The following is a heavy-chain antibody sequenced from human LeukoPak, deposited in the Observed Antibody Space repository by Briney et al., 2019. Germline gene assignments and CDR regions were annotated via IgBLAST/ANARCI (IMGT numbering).Heavy chain of an antibody. V-gene: IGHV3-30*04. J-gene: IGHJ6*03. CDR3: ARAYCGGDCYSAGSYYYYYYMDV. D-gene: IGHD2-21*02. CDR1: GFTFSSYE. Sequence: GGSLRLSCAASGFTFSSYEMNWVRQAPGKGLEWVAVISYDGSNKYYADSVKGRFTISRDNSKNTLYLQMNSLRAEDTAVYYCARAYCGGDCYSAGSYYYYYYMDVWGKGTTVTISS. CDR2: ISYDGSNK.